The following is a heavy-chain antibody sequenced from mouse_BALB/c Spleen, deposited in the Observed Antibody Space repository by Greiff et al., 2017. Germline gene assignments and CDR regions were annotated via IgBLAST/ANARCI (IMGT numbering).Heavy chain of an antibody. J-gene: IGHJ3*01. V-gene: IGHV1-67*01. Sequence: QVQLQQSGAELVRPGVSVKISCKGSGYTFTDYAMHWVKQSHAKSLEWIGVISTYYGDASYNQKFKDKATLTADKSSSTAYMQLSSLTSEDSAVYYCARSNVRLPWFAYWGQGTLVTVSA. CDR3: ARSNVRLPWFAY. D-gene: IGHD1-2*01. CDR2: ISTYYGDA. CDR1: GYTFTDYA.